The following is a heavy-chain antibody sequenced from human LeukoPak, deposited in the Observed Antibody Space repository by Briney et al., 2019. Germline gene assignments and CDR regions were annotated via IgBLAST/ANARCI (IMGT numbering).Heavy chain of an antibody. V-gene: IGHV4-34*01. Sequence: SETLSLTCDVSGVSLSTYYWSWIRQSPEKGLEWIGEVNHSGYTNYNPSLKGRATISVDPSKNQFSLKLSSVTAADTAVYYCARQLYGSDYWGQGTLVTVSS. J-gene: IGHJ4*02. CDR2: VNHSGYT. CDR1: GVSLSTYY. D-gene: IGHD4-17*01. CDR3: ARQLYGSDY.